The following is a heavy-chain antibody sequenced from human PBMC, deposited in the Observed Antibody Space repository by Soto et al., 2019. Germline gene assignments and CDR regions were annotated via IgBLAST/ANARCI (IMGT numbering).Heavy chain of an antibody. J-gene: IGHJ5*02. Sequence: SETLSLTCTVSGGSVSSGGYYWSWIRQHPGKGLEWIGYIYYSGSTYYNPSLKSRVTISVDTSKNQFSLKLSSVTAADTAVYYCPRETTGHPPRWFAPWSKGNLVTASS. V-gene: IGHV4-31*03. CDR2: IYYSGST. CDR3: PRETTGHPPRWFAP. CDR1: GGSVSSGGYY.